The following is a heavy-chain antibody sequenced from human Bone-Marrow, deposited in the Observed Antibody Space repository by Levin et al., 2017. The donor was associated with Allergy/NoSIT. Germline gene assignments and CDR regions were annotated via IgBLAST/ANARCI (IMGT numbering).Heavy chain of an antibody. CDR2: INTSGDNK. J-gene: IGHJ3*02. CDR3: AKGGAVVWDAFDM. V-gene: IGHV3-23*01. D-gene: IGHD2-15*01. CDR1: GFTFNNYA. Sequence: PGGSLRLSCAASGFTFNNYAMSWVRQAPGKGLEWVSGINTSGDNKHYADSVKGRLTISRDSSNNTLYLQMESLRVEDTALYYCAKGGAVVWDAFDMWGQGTMVTVTS.